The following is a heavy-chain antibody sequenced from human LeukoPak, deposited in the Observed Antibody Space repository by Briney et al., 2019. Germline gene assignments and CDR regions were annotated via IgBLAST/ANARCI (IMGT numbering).Heavy chain of an antibody. CDR2: ISGSGGST. V-gene: IGHV3-23*01. Sequence: GGSLRLSCAASGFTFSSYAMSRVRQAPGKGLEWVSAISGSGGSTFYADSVKGRFSISRDNSKNTLYLQMNSLRAEDTAVYYCAKDLHSSSWYVAFDIWGQGTMITVSS. D-gene: IGHD6-13*01. CDR1: GFTFSSYA. J-gene: IGHJ3*02. CDR3: AKDLHSSSWYVAFDI.